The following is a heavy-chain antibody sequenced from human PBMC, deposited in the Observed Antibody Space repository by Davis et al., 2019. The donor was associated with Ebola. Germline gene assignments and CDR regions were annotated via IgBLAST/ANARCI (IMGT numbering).Heavy chain of an antibody. CDR2: IIPIFGTA. Sequence: SVKVSCKASGGTFSSYAISWVRQAPGQGLEWMGGIIPIFGTANYAQKFQGRVTITADESTSTAYMELSSLRSEDTAVYYCASGTDSSGYWGDYFDYWGQGTLVTVSS. CDR3: ASGTDSSGYWGDYFDY. D-gene: IGHD3-22*01. V-gene: IGHV1-69*13. J-gene: IGHJ4*02. CDR1: GGTFSSYA.